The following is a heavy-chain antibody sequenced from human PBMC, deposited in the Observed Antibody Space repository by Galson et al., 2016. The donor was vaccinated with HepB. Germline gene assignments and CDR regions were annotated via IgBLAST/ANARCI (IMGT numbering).Heavy chain of an antibody. D-gene: IGHD3-10*01. Sequence: SVKVSCKASGGTFSNFAINWVRQAPGQGLEWMGRIIPVLGTTNYAQKFQGAAKITADMSSSTAYMELSSLRSQDTAVYYCASRKWDDDRGGPLFWFGGHDYWGQGTLVTVSS. J-gene: IGHJ4*02. CDR2: IIPVLGTT. CDR1: GGTFSNFA. CDR3: ASRKWDDDRGGPLFWFGGHDY. V-gene: IGHV1-69*04.